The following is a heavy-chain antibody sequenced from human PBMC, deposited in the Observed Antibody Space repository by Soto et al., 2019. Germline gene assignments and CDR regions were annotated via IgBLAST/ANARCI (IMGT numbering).Heavy chain of an antibody. CDR2: IIPIFGTA. V-gene: IGHV1-69*06. D-gene: IGHD2-15*01. Sequence: SVKVSCKASGGTFSSYAISWVRQAPGQGLEWMGGIIPIFGTANYAQKFQGRVTITADKSTSTAYMELSSLRSEDTAVYYCARDHGGLYYFDYWGQGTLVTVSS. CDR1: GGTFSSYA. CDR3: ARDHGGLYYFDY. J-gene: IGHJ4*02.